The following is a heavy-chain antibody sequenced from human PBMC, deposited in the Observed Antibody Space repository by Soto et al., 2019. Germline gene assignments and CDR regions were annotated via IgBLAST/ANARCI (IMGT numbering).Heavy chain of an antibody. Sequence: GSLRLSCAASGFAFSTYGMHWVRQAPGKGLEWVAVIWYDGNNQYYTDSVEGRFTISRDNSHNTLYLQMNSLRAEDTAVYYCARDDIPGIAVATYGMDVWGQGTTVTVSS. D-gene: IGHD6-19*01. CDR3: ARDDIPGIAVATYGMDV. CDR2: IWYDGNNQ. CDR1: GFAFSTYG. J-gene: IGHJ6*02. V-gene: IGHV3-33*01.